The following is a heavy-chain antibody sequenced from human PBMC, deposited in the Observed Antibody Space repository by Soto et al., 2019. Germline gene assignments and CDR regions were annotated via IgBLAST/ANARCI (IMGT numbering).Heavy chain of an antibody. CDR3: ARYQEAEGFIA. J-gene: IGHJ5*02. CDR2: MNPKSDT. Sequence: ASVKVSCKASGYTFTRLYVNWVRQASGQGLEWMGWMNPKSDTGFAQKFQGRVTLTRDTSTSTVYMELTSLTFEDTAVYYCARYQEAEGFIAWGQGTPVTVPQ. V-gene: IGHV1-8*01. CDR1: GYTFTRLY.